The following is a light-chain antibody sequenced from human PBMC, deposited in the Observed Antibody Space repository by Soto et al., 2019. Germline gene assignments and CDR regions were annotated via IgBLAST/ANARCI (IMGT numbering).Light chain of an antibody. CDR1: QSVSNY. CDR2: DAS. J-gene: IGKJ1*01. CDR3: QQYGNLWT. Sequence: EIVLTQSPATLSLSPGERATLSCRASQSVSNYLAWYQQKPGQAPRLLIYDASNRATGIPARFSGSGSGTDFTLTISSLEPEDFATYYCQQYGNLWTFGQGTKVEIK. V-gene: IGKV3-11*01.